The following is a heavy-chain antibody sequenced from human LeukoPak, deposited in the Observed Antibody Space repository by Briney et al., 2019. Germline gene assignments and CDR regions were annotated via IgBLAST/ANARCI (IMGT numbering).Heavy chain of an antibody. CDR2: IKQDGSEK. CDR3: ARDRTRYSSSWD. CDR1: EFTFSSYS. D-gene: IGHD6-13*01. V-gene: IGHV3-7*03. J-gene: IGHJ4*02. Sequence: GGSLSLSCEASEFTFSSYSMNWFGKAPGKGLEWVANIKQDGSEKYYVDSVKGRFTISRDNAKNSLYLQMNSLRAEDTAVYYCARDRTRYSSSWDWGQGTLVTVSS.